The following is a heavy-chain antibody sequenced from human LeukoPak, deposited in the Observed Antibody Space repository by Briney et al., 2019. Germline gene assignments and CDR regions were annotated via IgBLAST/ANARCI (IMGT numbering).Heavy chain of an antibody. CDR2: ISAYSGNT. D-gene: IGHD3-10*01. J-gene: IGHJ4*02. Sequence: ASVKVSCKASGYTFTSYGISWVRQAPGQGLEWMGWISAYSGNTNYAQKLQGRVTMTTDTSTSTAYMELRSLRSDDTAVYYCAREGYYYGSGSYYIKLFDYWGQGTLVTVSS. V-gene: IGHV1-18*01. CDR1: GYTFTSYG. CDR3: AREGYYYGSGSYYIKLFDY.